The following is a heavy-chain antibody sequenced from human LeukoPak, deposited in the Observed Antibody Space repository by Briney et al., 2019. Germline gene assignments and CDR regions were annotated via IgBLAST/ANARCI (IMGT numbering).Heavy chain of an antibody. Sequence: SETLSLTCAVYGGSFSGYYWSWIRQPPGKGLEWIGEINHSGSTNYNPSLKSRVTTSVDTSKKQFSLKLSSVTAADTAVYYCASELQWLATPNYFDYWGQGTLVTVSS. CDR1: GGSFSGYY. D-gene: IGHD6-19*01. J-gene: IGHJ4*02. CDR2: INHSGST. CDR3: ASELQWLATPNYFDY. V-gene: IGHV4-34*01.